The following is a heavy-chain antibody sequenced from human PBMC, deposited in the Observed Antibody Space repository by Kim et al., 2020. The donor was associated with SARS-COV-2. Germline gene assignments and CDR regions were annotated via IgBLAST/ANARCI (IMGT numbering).Heavy chain of an antibody. J-gene: IGHJ6*02. D-gene: IGHD3-9*01. CDR3: ARSYDILTGYPRGDYYGMDV. Sequence: SETLSLTCTVSGGSISSSSYYWGWIRQPPGKGLEWIGSIYYSGSTYYNPSLKSRVTISVDTSKNQFSLRLSSVTAADTAVYYCARSYDILTGYPRGDYYGMDVWGQGTTVTVSS. CDR1: GGSISSSSYY. CDR2: IYYSGST. V-gene: IGHV4-39*01.